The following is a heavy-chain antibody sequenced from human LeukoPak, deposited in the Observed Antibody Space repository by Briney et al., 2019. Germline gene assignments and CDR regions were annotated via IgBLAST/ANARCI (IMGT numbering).Heavy chain of an antibody. Sequence: GGSLRLSCAASGFTVSSTYMSWVRQAPGKGLEWVAFISYDRSEKNYADSVKGRFSISRDNSENTLYLQMNSLRAEDTAVYYCAKDRGYTYGFFDYWGQGTLVTVSS. CDR2: ISYDRSEK. CDR1: GFTVSSTY. D-gene: IGHD5-18*01. CDR3: AKDRGYTYGFFDY. V-gene: IGHV3-30*18. J-gene: IGHJ4*02.